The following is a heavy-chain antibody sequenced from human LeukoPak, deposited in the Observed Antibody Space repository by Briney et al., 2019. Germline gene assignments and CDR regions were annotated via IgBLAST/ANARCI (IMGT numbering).Heavy chain of an antibody. CDR2: INPNSGGT. D-gene: IGHD1-7*01. CDR1: GYTFTGYY. J-gene: IGHJ4*02. Sequence: ASVTVSCKASGYTFTGYYMHWVRQAPGQGLEWMGRINPNSGGTNYAQKFQGRVTMTRDTSISTAYMELSRLRSDDTAVYYCARGRLVYVELGLRFDYWGQGTLVTVSS. V-gene: IGHV1-2*06. CDR3: ARGRLVYVELGLRFDY.